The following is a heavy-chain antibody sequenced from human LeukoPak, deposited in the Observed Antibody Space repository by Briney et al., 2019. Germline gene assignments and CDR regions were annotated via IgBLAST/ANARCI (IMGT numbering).Heavy chain of an antibody. D-gene: IGHD6-13*01. Sequence: SETLSLTCSVSGGSISSYYWSWIRQPPGKGLEWIGYIYYSGSTNYNPSLKSRVTISVDTSKNQFSLRLSSVTAADTAVYYCARVTGYMVEDYFDYWGQGTLVTVSS. CDR2: IYYSGST. CDR3: ARVTGYMVEDYFDY. J-gene: IGHJ4*02. CDR1: GGSISSYY. V-gene: IGHV4-59*01.